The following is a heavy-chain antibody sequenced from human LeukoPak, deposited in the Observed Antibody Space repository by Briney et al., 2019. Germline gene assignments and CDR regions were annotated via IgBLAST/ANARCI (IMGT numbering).Heavy chain of an antibody. V-gene: IGHV3-21*01. D-gene: IGHD1-26*01. CDR1: GFTFSSYA. CDR3: ARWGLGPSFDS. Sequence: GGSLRLSCAASGFTFSSYAMTWVRQAPGKGLEWVSYISGGSDYIYYTDSVKGRFTISRDNAKKSLYLQLNSLRVEDTAVYYCARWGLGPSFDSWGQGTLVTVSS. CDR2: ISGGSDYI. J-gene: IGHJ4*02.